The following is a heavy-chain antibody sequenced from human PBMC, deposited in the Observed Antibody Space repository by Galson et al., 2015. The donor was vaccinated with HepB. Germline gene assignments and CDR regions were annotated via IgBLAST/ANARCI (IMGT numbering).Heavy chain of an antibody. D-gene: IGHD6-19*01. J-gene: IGHJ4*02. Sequence: SVKVSCKASGGTFSSYAISWVRQAPGQGLEWMGRIIPILGIANYAQKFQGRVTITADKSTSTAYMELRSLRSDDTAVYYCARDPRGIAVGDYWGRGTLVTVSS. CDR3: ARDPRGIAVGDY. CDR1: GGTFSSYA. V-gene: IGHV1-69*04. CDR2: IIPILGIA.